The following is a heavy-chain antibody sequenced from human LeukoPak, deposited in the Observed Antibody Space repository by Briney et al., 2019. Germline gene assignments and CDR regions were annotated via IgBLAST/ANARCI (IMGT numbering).Heavy chain of an antibody. CDR2: IHDSGST. D-gene: IGHD6-13*01. J-gene: IGHJ4*02. CDR1: GGSTSSRRW. CDR3: ARGGDSSTWYGHFDY. Sequence: SETLSLTCAVSGGSTSSRRWWSWVRQPPGKGLEWIGEIHDSGSTNYNLSLKSRVSISIDKSKNQFSLSLTSVTAADTAVYYCARGGDSSTWYGHFDYWGQGTRVTVAS. V-gene: IGHV4-4*02.